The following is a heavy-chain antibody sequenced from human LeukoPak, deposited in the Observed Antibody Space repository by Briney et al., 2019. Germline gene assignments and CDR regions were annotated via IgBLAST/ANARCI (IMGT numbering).Heavy chain of an antibody. CDR1: GFTFSNYA. D-gene: IGHD3-10*01. Sequence: PGGSLRLSCAVSGFTFSNYAMGWVRQAPGKGLAWVSAISASGSSTYYADSVEGRFTISRDNSKNALYLQMNSLRAEDTAVYYCAKVYGSGSDYFPDYWGQGTLVTVSS. V-gene: IGHV3-23*01. CDR3: AKVYGSGSDYFPDY. CDR2: ISASGSST. J-gene: IGHJ4*02.